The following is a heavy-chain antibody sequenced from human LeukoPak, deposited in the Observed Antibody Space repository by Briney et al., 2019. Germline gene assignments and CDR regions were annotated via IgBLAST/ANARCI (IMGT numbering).Heavy chain of an antibody. D-gene: IGHD3-3*01. CDR1: GGSISSYY. J-gene: IGHJ3*02. CDR3: ARGYDFWSGYRLPDAFDI. Sequence: SETLSLTRTVSGGSISSYYWSWIRQPPGKGLEWIGYIYYSGSTNYNPSLKSRVTISVDTSKNQFSLKLSSVTAADTAVYYCARGYDFWSGYRLPDAFDIWGQGTMVTVSS. CDR2: IYYSGST. V-gene: IGHV4-59*08.